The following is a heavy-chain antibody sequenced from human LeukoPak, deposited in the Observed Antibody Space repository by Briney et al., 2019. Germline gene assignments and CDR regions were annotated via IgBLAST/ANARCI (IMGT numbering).Heavy chain of an antibody. V-gene: IGHV3-74*01. CDR2: INSDGSST. CDR1: GFTFSGYW. Sequence: GGSLRLSCAASGFTFSGYWTHWVRQAPGKELVWVSRINSDGSSTSYADSVKGRFTISRDNAKNTLYLQMNSLRAEDTAVYYCARPSGSYYYDAFDIWGQGTMVTVSS. D-gene: IGHD1-26*01. CDR3: ARPSGSYYYDAFDI. J-gene: IGHJ3*02.